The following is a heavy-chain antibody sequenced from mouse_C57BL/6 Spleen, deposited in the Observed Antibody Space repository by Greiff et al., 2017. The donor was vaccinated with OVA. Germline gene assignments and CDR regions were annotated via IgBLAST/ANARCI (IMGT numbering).Heavy chain of an antibody. CDR2: IHPNSGST. CDR3: AYYYGTKSSYAMDY. V-gene: IGHV1-64*01. J-gene: IGHJ4*01. D-gene: IGHD1-1*01. Sequence: VQLQQSGAELVKPGASVKLSCKASGYTFTSYWMHWVKQRPGQGLEWIGMIHPNSGSTNYNEKFKSKATLTVDKSSSTAYMQLSSLTSEDSAVYYCAYYYGTKSSYAMDYWGQGTSVTVSS. CDR1: GYTFTSYW.